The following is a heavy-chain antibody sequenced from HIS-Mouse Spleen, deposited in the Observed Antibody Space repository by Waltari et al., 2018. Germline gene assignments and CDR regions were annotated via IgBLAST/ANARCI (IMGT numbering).Heavy chain of an antibody. V-gene: IGHV3-7*01. D-gene: IGHD6-19*01. CDR1: GLTLSSYG. CDR3: ARKILGSGWYFDY. J-gene: IGHJ4*02. Sequence: AAPGLTLSSYGMSWVRQVPGKGLEGVANLKQDGSEKYYVDSVKGRFTISRDNAKNSLYLQMNSLRAEDTAVYYCARKILGSGWYFDYWGQGTLVTVSS. CDR2: LKQDGSEK.